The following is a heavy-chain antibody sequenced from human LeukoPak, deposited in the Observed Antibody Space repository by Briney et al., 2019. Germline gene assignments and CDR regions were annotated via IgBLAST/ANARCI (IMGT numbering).Heavy chain of an antibody. CDR3: ARVIRRFGEFSSDY. CDR2: ISYDGSNK. V-gene: IGHV3-30*03. Sequence: GRSLRLSCAASGFTFSSYGMHWVRQAPGKGLEWVAFISYDGSNKNYADSVTGRFTISRDNSKNTLYLQMNSLRDEDTAVYYCARVIRRFGEFSSDYWGQGTLATVSS. CDR1: GFTFSSYG. J-gene: IGHJ4*02. D-gene: IGHD3-10*01.